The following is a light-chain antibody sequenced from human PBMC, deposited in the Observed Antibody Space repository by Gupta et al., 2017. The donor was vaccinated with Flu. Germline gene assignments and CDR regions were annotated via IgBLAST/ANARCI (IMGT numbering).Light chain of an antibody. Sequence: PTISASWAECLSHFACWYQPRPGPAPVFLIYKDIARPSEIPALFSGSSSATKATLTITAVQAEAEADYYCHSVDSDGTFLVFGGGTKLTVL. J-gene: IGLJ2*01. CDR2: KDI. CDR3: HSVDSDGTFLV. V-gene: IGLV3-25*01. CDR1: ECLSHF.